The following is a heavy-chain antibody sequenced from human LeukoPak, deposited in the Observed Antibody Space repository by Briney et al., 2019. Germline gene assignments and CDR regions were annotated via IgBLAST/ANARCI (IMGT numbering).Heavy chain of an antibody. Sequence: PSETLSLTCTVSGGSVSNSLYYWSWIRQPPGKGLEWIGYIYYNGDTNYNPSLKSRVIISIDTSSNQFSLKLSSVTAADTAVYYCARLAGIAARPINWFDPWGQGTLVTVSS. D-gene: IGHD6-6*01. CDR1: GGSVSNSLYY. J-gene: IGHJ5*02. CDR3: ARLAGIAARPINWFDP. V-gene: IGHV4-61*01. CDR2: IYYNGDT.